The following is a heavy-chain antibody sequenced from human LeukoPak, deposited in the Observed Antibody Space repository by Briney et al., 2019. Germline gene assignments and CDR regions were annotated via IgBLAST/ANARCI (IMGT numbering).Heavy chain of an antibody. CDR3: ARVDGSDFWSGYHSLDS. CDR1: GYTFTSFG. Sequence: ASVKVSCKASGYTFTSFGITWVRQAPGQELEWMGWISAYNGNTNYAQKFQGKVTMTTDTSTHTAYMELRTLRSDDTGVYYCARVDGSDFWSGYHSLDSWGQGTLVTVSS. D-gene: IGHD3-3*01. V-gene: IGHV1-18*01. CDR2: ISAYNGNT. J-gene: IGHJ4*02.